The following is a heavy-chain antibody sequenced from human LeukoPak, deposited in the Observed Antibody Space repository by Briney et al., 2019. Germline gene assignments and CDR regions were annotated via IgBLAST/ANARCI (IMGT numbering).Heavy chain of an antibody. CDR1: GFTFSSYE. Sequence: PGGSLRLSCAASGFTFSSYEMNWVRQAPGKGLEWISYISGTGSTMYYADSVKGRFTISRDNAKNSLYLQMNSLRAEDTAVYYCAGNYYDSGSSHFDYWGQGSLVTVSS. J-gene: IGHJ4*02. V-gene: IGHV3-48*03. CDR3: AGNYYDSGSSHFDY. D-gene: IGHD3-10*01. CDR2: ISGTGSTM.